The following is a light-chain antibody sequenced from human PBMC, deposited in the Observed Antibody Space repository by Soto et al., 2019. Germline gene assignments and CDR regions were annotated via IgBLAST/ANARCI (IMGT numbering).Light chain of an antibody. CDR3: QSYDSSLSAVI. CDR1: SSNIGAPYN. CDR2: GNS. J-gene: IGLJ2*01. Sequence: QSALTQPPSVSGAPGQRVTISCTGSSSNIGAPYNVHWYQQLPGTAPKLLIYGNSNRPSGVPDRFSGSKSGTSASLAITGLQAEDEADYYCQSYDSSLSAVIFGGGTQLTVL. V-gene: IGLV1-40*01.